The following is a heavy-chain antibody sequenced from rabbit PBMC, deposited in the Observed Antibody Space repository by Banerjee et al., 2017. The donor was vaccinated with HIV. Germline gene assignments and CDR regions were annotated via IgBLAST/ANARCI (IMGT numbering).Heavy chain of an antibody. Sequence: QEQLVESGGGLVQPEGSLTLTCTASGFSFSSSYYMCWVRQAPGKGLEWIACIYTGDGNTYYASWAKGRVTLSKTSSTTVTLQMTSLTAADTATYFCARTSGRSNWFNLWGQGTLVTVS. V-gene: IGHV1S45*01. CDR1: GFSFSSSYY. CDR3: ARTSGRSNWFNL. CDR2: IYTGDGNT. D-gene: IGHD8-1*01. J-gene: IGHJ4*01.